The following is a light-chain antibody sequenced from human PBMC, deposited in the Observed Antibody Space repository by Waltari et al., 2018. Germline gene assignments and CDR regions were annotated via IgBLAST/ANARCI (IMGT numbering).Light chain of an antibody. Sequence: EIVLTQSPATLSLSPGERATLSCRASPSVSSYLAWYQQKPGQAPRLLIYDASNRATGIPARFSGSGSGTDFTLTISSLEPEDFAVYYCQQRSNWQGVTFGQGTKLEIK. J-gene: IGKJ2*01. CDR2: DAS. V-gene: IGKV3-11*01. CDR1: PSVSSY. CDR3: QQRSNWQGVT.